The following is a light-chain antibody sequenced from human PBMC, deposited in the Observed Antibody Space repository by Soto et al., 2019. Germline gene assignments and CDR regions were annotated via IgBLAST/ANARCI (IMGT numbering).Light chain of an antibody. CDR1: QSVRRY. J-gene: IGKJ5*01. Sequence: EIVLTQSPATLSLSPGERATLSCRAGQSVRRYLAWYQQKPGQAPRLLIYEASSRATGIPARFSGSGSGTDFTLTISSLEPEDFAVYYCQQRSNWPPITFGQGTRLE. CDR3: QQRSNWPPIT. V-gene: IGKV3-11*01. CDR2: EAS.